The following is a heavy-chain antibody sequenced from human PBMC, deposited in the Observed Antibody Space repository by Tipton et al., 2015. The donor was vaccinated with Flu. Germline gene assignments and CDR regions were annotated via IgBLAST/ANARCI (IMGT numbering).Heavy chain of an antibody. CDR1: GASISSRSYY. V-gene: IGHV4-39*07. Sequence: TLSLTCTVSGASISSRSYYWGWIRQPPGKGLEWIGCIYSSGSTYYNPSLKSRVTISLDTSKNQFSLKLSSVTAADTAAYYCAREKDSSGSEYFQHWGQGTLVTVSS. CDR3: AREKDSSGSEYFQH. D-gene: IGHD6-19*01. J-gene: IGHJ1*01. CDR2: IYSSGST.